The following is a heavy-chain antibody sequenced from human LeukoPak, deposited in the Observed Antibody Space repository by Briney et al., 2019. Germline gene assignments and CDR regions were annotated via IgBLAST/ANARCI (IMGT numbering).Heavy chain of an antibody. Sequence: HPGGSLRLSCAASGFTFSGSAMHWVRQASGKGLEWVGRIRSKANSYATAYAASVKGRFTMSRDDSKNTAYLQMNSLKTEDTAVYYCTRLGQLLDPFDYWGQGTLVTVSS. J-gene: IGHJ4*02. CDR1: GFTFSGSA. CDR2: IRSKANSYAT. CDR3: TRLGQLLDPFDY. V-gene: IGHV3-73*01. D-gene: IGHD6-19*01.